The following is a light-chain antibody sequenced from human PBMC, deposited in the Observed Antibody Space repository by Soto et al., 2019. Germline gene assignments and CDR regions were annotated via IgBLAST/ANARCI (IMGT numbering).Light chain of an antibody. CDR3: EQYNNWLYIN. Sequence: EIVLTQSPASLSVSPGERATLSCRASQSVRSKVAWYQQKPGQAPSLVIYDTYIRATGIPARFSGSGFGTEFTLTISSLQPEDFAGYYCEQYNNWLYINFGKGTRREI. CDR2: DTY. CDR1: QSVRSK. V-gene: IGKV3-15*01. J-gene: IGKJ5*01.